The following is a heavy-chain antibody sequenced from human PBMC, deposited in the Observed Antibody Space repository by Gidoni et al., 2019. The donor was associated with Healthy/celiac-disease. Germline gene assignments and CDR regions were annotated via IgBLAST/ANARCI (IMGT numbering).Heavy chain of an antibody. CDR1: GVSISSYY. D-gene: IGHD6-13*01. J-gene: IGHJ4*02. CDR3: ARDLYAAAGPYFDY. V-gene: IGHV4-59*01. Sequence: QVQLQASGPGLVKPSETLSLTCTVSGVSISSYYWSWIRQPPGKGLEWIGDIYYSGSTNYNPSLKSRVTISVDTSKNQFALKLSSVTAADTAVYYWARDLYAAAGPYFDYWGQGTLVTVSS. CDR2: IYYSGST.